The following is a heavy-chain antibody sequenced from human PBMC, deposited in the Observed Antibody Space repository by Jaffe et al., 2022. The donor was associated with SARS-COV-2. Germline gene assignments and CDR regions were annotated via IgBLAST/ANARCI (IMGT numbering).Heavy chain of an antibody. CDR3: ARPARYYYDSSGYYSEAAFDI. J-gene: IGHJ3*02. V-gene: IGHV3-21*01. D-gene: IGHD3-22*01. Sequence: EVQLVESGGGLVKPGGSLRLSCAASGFTFSSYSMNWVRQAPGKGLEWVSSISSSSSYIYYADSVKGRFTISRDNAKNSLYLQMNSLRAEDTAVYYCARPARYYYDSSGYYSEAAFDIWGQGTMVTVSS. CDR1: GFTFSSYS. CDR2: ISSSSSYI.